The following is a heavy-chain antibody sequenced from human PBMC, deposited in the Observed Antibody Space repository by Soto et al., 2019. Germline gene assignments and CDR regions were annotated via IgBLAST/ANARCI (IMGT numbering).Heavy chain of an antibody. CDR1: GFTFSTYA. Sequence: EVQLLASGGGLVQPGGSLRLSCAASGFTFSTYAMSWVRQAPGKGLEWVSTITTSGGNTYYADSVQGRFTISRDNSKNTLYLQMNSLRAEDTAVYYCAGRYCTNGVCYTNYYYYIDVWGKGTTVTVSS. CDR2: ITTSGGNT. CDR3: AGRYCTNGVCYTNYYYYIDV. J-gene: IGHJ6*03. D-gene: IGHD2-8*01. V-gene: IGHV3-23*01.